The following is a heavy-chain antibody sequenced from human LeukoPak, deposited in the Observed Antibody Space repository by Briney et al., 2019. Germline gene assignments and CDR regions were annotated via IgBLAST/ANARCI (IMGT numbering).Heavy chain of an antibody. Sequence: SETLSLTCAVSGGSISSSNWWSWVRQPPGKGLEWIGEIYHSGSTNYNPSLKSRVTISVDKSKNQFSLKLSSVTAVDTAVYYCARESVTTSYYYYYMDVWGKGTTVTISS. CDR3: ARESVTTSYYYYYMDV. J-gene: IGHJ6*03. CDR1: GGSISSSNW. D-gene: IGHD4-17*01. V-gene: IGHV4-4*02. CDR2: IYHSGST.